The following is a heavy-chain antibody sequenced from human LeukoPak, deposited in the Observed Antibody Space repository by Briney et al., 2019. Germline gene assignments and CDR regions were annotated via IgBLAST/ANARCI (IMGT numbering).Heavy chain of an antibody. J-gene: IGHJ4*01. CDR3: ARDSVGGHLTY. V-gene: IGHV3-30-3*01. D-gene: IGHD3-10*01. Sequence: GGSLRLSCAASGFTFSSYAMHWVRQAPGKGLEWVAVISYDGSNKYYADSVKGRFTISRDNSKNTLYLQMNSLRAEDTAVYYCARDSVGGHLTYWGRGILVIVSS. CDR2: ISYDGSNK. CDR1: GFTFSSYA.